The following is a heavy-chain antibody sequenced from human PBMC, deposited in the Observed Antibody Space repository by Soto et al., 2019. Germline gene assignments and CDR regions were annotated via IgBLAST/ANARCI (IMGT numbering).Heavy chain of an antibody. CDR2: ISYDGSNK. CDR3: ASLHGCCSSTSCYGFDY. V-gene: IGHV3-30-3*01. J-gene: IGHJ4*02. D-gene: IGHD2-2*01. CDR1: GFTFSSYA. Sequence: QVQLVESGGGVVQPGRSLRLSCAASGFTFSSYAMHWVRQAPGKGLEWVAVISYDGSNKYYADSVKGRFTISRDNSKNTLYLQMNSLRAEDTAVYYCASLHGCCSSTSCYGFDYWGQGTLVTVSS.